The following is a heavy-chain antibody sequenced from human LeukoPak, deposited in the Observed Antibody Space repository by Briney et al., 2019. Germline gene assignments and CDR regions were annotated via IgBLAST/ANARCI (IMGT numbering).Heavy chain of an antibody. CDR1: GGSISSSSYY. CDR2: IYYSGST. J-gene: IGHJ3*02. Sequence: SETLSLTCTVSGGSISSSSYYWGWIRQPPRKGLEWIGSIYYSGSTYYNPSLKSRVTISVDTSKNQFSLKLSSVTAADTAVYYCAREAPDSFDIWGQGTMVTVSS. V-gene: IGHV4-39*01. CDR3: AREAPDSFDI.